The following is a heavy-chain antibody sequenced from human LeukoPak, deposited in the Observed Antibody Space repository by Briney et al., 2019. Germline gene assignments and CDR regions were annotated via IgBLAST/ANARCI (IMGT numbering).Heavy chain of an antibody. V-gene: IGHV3-21*01. CDR1: GFSFSTFG. J-gene: IGHJ6*03. Sequence: GGPLRLSCAASGFSFSTFGMSWVRQAPGKGLEWVSSISSSSSYIYYADSVKGRFTISRDNAKNSLYLQMNSLRAEDTAVYYCARVYGSGLGYMDVWGKGTTVTISS. CDR2: ISSSSSYI. CDR3: ARVYGSGLGYMDV. D-gene: IGHD3-10*01.